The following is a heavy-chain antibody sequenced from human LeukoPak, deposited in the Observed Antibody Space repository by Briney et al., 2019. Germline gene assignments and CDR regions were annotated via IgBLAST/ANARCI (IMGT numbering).Heavy chain of an antibody. J-gene: IGHJ4*02. V-gene: IGHV3-11*05. CDR2: ISSSSSYI. CDR1: GFTFSDYY. D-gene: IGHD1-1*01. Sequence: PGGSLRLSCAASGFTFSDYYMSWIRQAPGKGLEWVSHISSSSSYINYADSVKGRFTISRDNSKKTLYLQLNSLRVEDTAIYYCAKGQELDDGVFDSWGQGTLVTVSS. CDR3: AKGQELDDGVFDS.